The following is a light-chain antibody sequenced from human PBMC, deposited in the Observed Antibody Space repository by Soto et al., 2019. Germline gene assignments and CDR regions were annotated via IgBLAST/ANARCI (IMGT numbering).Light chain of an antibody. CDR3: QSYDSSLSGSV. V-gene: IGLV1-40*01. J-gene: IGLJ1*01. Sequence: QSVLTQPPSVSGAPGQRVTISCTGSSSNIGAGYDVHWYQQLPGTAPKLLIYGNSNRPSGVPDRCAGSKSGNSASLAITGLQVEDEADYYCQSYDSSLSGSVCGTGTKLTVL. CDR2: GNS. CDR1: SSNIGAGYD.